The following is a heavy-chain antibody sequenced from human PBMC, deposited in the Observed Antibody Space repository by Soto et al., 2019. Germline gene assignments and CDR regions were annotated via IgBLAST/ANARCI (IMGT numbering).Heavy chain of an antibody. J-gene: IGHJ6*02. D-gene: IGHD2-15*01. V-gene: IGHV1-8*02. CDR2: MNPNSGNT. CDR1: GGTFSSYA. CDR3: ARSRTLYCSGGSCYRGYYYYYGMDV. Sequence: QVQLVQSGAEVKKPGSSVKVSCKASGGTFSSYAISWVRQAPGQGLEWMGWMNPNSGNTGYAQKFQGRVTMTRNTSTSTAYMELSSLRSEDTAVYYCARSRTLYCSGGSCYRGYYYYYGMDVWGQGTTVTVSS.